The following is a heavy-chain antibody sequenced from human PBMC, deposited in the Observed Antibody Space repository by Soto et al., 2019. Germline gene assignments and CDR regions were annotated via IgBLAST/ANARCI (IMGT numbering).Heavy chain of an antibody. J-gene: IGHJ5*02. CDR1: GFPVSSAC. Sequence: GGCLELSCASSGFPVSSACMTGARQAPGKGLEWVANIKQDGSEKYYVDSVKGRFTISRDNAKNSLYLQMNSLRAEDTAVYYCEKHYISGDRRFFGPLVKGTLVTVSP. D-gene: IGHD2-21*01. CDR3: EKHYISGDRRFFGP. CDR2: IKQDGSEK. V-gene: IGHV3-7*01.